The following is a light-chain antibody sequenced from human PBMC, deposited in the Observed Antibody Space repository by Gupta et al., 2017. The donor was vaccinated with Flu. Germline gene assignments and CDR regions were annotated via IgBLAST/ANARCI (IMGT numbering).Light chain of an antibody. V-gene: IGKV1-33*01. Sequence: IQVTQSPSSLSASVGDRRTITCPTSQDIAKYLNWYQHKPGEAPKLLIKEASHRQTGVTSRFSGSGFGEDVTFTISGRQREDVASYYCRQDENRPPYTLGQGT. J-gene: IGKJ2*01. CDR2: EAS. CDR3: RQDENRPPYT. CDR1: QDIAKY.